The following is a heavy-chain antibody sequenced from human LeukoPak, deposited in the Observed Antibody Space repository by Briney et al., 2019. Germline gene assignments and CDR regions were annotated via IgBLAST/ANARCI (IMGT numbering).Heavy chain of an antibody. CDR1: GGSFSGYY. Sequence: PSETLSLTCAVYGGSFSGYYWSWIRQPPGKGLEWIGYIYYSGSTYYNPSLKSRVTISVDTSKNQFSLKLSSVTAADTAVYYCARALRSYYYYYYGMDVWGQGTTVTVSS. J-gene: IGHJ6*02. CDR2: IYYSGST. D-gene: IGHD4-17*01. CDR3: ARALRSYYYYYYGMDV. V-gene: IGHV4-30-4*08.